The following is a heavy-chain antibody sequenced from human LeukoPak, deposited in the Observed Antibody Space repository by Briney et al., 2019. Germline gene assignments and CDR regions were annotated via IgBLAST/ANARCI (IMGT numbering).Heavy chain of an antibody. Sequence: GGSLRLSCAASGFPFSSYWMTWVRQAPGKGLEGVANVKEDESVKNYVASVKGRFTISRDNAKSALYLQMSTLRVEDTAVYYCARVRCCEGSGRIYFDPWGQGTLVTVSS. CDR3: ARVRCCEGSGRIYFDP. D-gene: IGHD6-19*01. V-gene: IGHV3-7*04. CDR2: VKEDESVK. J-gene: IGHJ5*02. CDR1: GFPFSSYW.